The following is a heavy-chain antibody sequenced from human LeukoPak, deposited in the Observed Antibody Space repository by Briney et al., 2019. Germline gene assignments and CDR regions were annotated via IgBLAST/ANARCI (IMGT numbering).Heavy chain of an antibody. J-gene: IGHJ4*02. CDR1: GYSISSGYY. CDR3: ARDKDDSSGYYDY. CDR2: IYHSGST. D-gene: IGHD3-22*01. Sequence: SETLSLTCTVPGYSISSGYYWGWIRQPPGKGLEWIGSIYHSGSTYYNPSLKSRVTISVDTSKNQFSLKLSSVTAADTAVYYCARDKDDSSGYYDYWGQGTLVTVSS. V-gene: IGHV4-38-2*02.